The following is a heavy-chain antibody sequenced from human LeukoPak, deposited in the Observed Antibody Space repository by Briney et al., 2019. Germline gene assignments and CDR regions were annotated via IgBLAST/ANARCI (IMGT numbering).Heavy chain of an antibody. CDR1: GFTFSSYG. CDR3: AREYYDYVWGSPDYYGMDV. D-gene: IGHD3-16*01. J-gene: IGHJ6*02. V-gene: IGHV3-30*03. Sequence: PGRSLRLSCAASGFTFSSYGMHWVRQAPGKGLEWVAVISYDGSNKYYADSVKGRFTISRDNSKNTLYLQMNSLRAEDTAVYYCAREYYDYVWGSPDYYGMDVWGQGTTVTVSS. CDR2: ISYDGSNK.